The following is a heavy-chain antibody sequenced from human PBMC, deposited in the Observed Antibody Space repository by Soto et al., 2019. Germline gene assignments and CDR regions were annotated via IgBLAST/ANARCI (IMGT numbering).Heavy chain of an antibody. J-gene: IGHJ4*02. CDR1: GFTFTSYG. CDR2: IWYDGSNK. CDR3: ARDFNGEIVSRFGEWPADY. V-gene: IGHV3-33*01. D-gene: IGHD3-10*01. Sequence: QVQLVESGGGVVQPGRSLRLSCAASGFTFTSYGMHWVRQAPGKGLEWVAVIWYDGSNKYYADSVKGRFTISRDNSKNTLYLQMNSLRAEDTAVYYCARDFNGEIVSRFGEWPADYWGQGTLVTVSS.